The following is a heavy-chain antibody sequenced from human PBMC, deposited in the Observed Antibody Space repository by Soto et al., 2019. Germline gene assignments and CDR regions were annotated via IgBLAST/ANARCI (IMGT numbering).Heavy chain of an antibody. V-gene: IGHV3-15*07. CDR3: TTVMVYAPTHYYYYGTDV. D-gene: IGHD2-8*01. Sequence: PGGSLRLSCAASGFTFSNAWMNWVRQAPGKGLEWVGRIKSKTDGGTTDYAAPVKGRFTISRDDSKNTLYLQMNSLKTEDTAVYYCTTVMVYAPTHYYYYGTDVWGQGTTVTVSS. CDR2: IKSKTDGGTT. J-gene: IGHJ6*02. CDR1: GFTFSNAW.